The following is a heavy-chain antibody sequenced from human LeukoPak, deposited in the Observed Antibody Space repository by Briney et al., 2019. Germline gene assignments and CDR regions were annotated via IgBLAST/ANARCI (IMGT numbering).Heavy chain of an antibody. V-gene: IGHV4-34*01. CDR3: AREGYSGST. Sequence: SETLSLTCAVYGGSFSGYYWSWIRQPPGKGLEWIGEINHSGSTNYNPSLKSRVTISLDTSKNQLSLRLSSVTAADTAVYYCAREGYSGSTWGQGTLVTVSS. CDR2: INHSGST. D-gene: IGHD5-12*01. J-gene: IGHJ4*02. CDR1: GGSFSGYY.